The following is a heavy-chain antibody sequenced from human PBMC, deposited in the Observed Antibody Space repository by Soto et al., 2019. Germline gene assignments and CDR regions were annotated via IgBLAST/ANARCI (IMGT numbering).Heavy chain of an antibody. CDR2: IIPNFGTT. CDR1: GGSFSNFV. D-gene: IGHD3-16*01. J-gene: IGHJ4*02. Sequence: QVQLVQSGAEVKKPGSSVKVSCKASGGSFSNFVISWVRQAPGQGLEWMGGIIPNFGTTNYAQKFQGKVKITANETTRTAYLEMSGLTSEDTSVYYCARDVGGEATIRHWGQGTLVTVSS. V-gene: IGHV1-69*01. CDR3: ARDVGGEATIRH.